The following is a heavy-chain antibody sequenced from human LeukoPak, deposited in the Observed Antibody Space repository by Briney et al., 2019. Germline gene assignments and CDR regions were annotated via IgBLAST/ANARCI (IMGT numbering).Heavy chain of an antibody. CDR1: GYTFTGYY. V-gene: IGHV1-2*02. CDR3: ARSEVYYYGMDV. J-gene: IGHJ6*02. Sequence: ASVKVSCKASGYTFTGYYMHWVRQAPGQGLEWMGWINPNSGGTNYAQTFQGRVTMTRDTSISTAYMELNRLRSDDTAVYYCARSEVYYYGMDVWGQGTTVTVSS. CDR2: INPNSGGT.